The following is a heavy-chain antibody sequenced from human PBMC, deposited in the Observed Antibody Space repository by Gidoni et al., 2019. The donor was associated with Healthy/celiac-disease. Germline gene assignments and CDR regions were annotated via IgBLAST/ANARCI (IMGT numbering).Heavy chain of an antibody. CDR3: ARETIEDGGWFDP. Sequence: QVQLQESGPGLVKPSETLSLTCTVSGGSISSYYWSWLRQPPGKGLEWIGYIYYSGSTNYNPSLKSRVTISVDTSKNQFSLKLSSVTAADTAVYYCARETIEDGGWFDPWGQGTLVTVSS. CDR2: IYYSGST. D-gene: IGHD3-16*01. V-gene: IGHV4-59*01. CDR1: GGSISSYY. J-gene: IGHJ5*02.